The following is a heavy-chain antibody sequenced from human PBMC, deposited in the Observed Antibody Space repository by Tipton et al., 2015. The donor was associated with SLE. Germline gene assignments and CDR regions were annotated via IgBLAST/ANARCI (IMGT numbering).Heavy chain of an antibody. Sequence: TLSLTCTVSSGSVSSGAYYWSWIRQHPGKGLEWIGYVFSSGTTYYNPSLQGRLSMSLDTSKNQLSLQLSSVTVADTAVYYCAKDYNHDNADYNWGQGTLVTVSS. CDR1: SGSVSSGAYY. D-gene: IGHD4-17*01. V-gene: IGHV4-31*03. J-gene: IGHJ4*02. CDR3: AKDYNHDNADYN. CDR2: VFSSGTT.